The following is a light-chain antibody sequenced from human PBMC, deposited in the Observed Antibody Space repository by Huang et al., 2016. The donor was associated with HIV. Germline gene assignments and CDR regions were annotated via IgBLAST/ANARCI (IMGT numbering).Light chain of an antibody. CDR2: AAT. J-gene: IGKJ1*01. Sequence: AIQMTQSPSSLSASVGDRVTITCRAGQGIRDDVAWYEQKVGKVPKLLISAATRLQGGVSTRFTGSGSGAYFTLTSDSLQPEDFATYYCLQTYSYPWTFGHGTKVEIK. CDR1: QGIRDD. CDR3: LQTYSYPWT. V-gene: IGKV1-6*01.